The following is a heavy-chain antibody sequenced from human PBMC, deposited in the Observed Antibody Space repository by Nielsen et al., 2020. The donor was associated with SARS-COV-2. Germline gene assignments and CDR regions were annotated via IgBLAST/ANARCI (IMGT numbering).Heavy chain of an antibody. CDR2: IYYSGST. D-gene: IGHD6-13*01. Sequence: SETLSLTCTVSGGSISSYYWSWIRQPPGKGLEWIGYIYYSGSTNYNPSLKSRVTISVDTSKNQFSLKLSSVTAADTAVYYCARARSAGPYYYYYGMDVWGQGTTVTVSS. CDR1: GGSISSYY. V-gene: IGHV4-59*13. CDR3: ARARSAGPYYYYYGMDV. J-gene: IGHJ6*02.